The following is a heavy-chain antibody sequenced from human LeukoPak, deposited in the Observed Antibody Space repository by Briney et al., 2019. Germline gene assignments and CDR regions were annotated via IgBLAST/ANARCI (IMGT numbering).Heavy chain of an antibody. CDR2: ISAYNGNT. CDR3: ARKRSDYYGSGSFVNYYYMDV. Sequence: ASVKVSCKASGGTFSSYAISWVRQAPGQGLEWMGWISAYNGNTNYAQKLQGRVTMTTDTSTSTAYMELRSLRSDDTAVYYCARKRSDYYGSGSFVNYYYMDVWGKGTTVTISS. J-gene: IGHJ6*03. V-gene: IGHV1-18*01. D-gene: IGHD3-10*01. CDR1: GGTFSSYA.